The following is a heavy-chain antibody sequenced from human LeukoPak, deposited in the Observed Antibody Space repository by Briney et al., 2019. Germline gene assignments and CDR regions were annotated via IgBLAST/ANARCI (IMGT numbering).Heavy chain of an antibody. V-gene: IGHV3-30-3*01. J-gene: IGHJ5*02. D-gene: IGHD2-2*01. CDR3: VRDGIVVVPAAIPSSNWFDP. Sequence: GGSLRLSCAASGFTFSSYAMHWVRQAPGKGLEWVAVISYDGSNKYYADSVKGRFTISRDNSKNTLYLQMNSLRAEDTAVYYCVRDGIVVVPAAIPSSNWFDPWGQGTLVTVSS. CDR1: GFTFSSYA. CDR2: ISYDGSNK.